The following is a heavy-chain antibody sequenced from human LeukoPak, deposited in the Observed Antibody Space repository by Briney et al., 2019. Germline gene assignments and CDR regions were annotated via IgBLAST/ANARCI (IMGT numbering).Heavy chain of an antibody. CDR3: ARQTGSGLFILP. J-gene: IGHJ4*02. CDR2: IYNSGTT. D-gene: IGHD3/OR15-3a*01. Sequence: SETLSLTCAVSGDSISSGDYSWSWIRQPPGKGLEWIGYIYNSGTTNYNPSPKSRVTISIDTSKNQFSLKLTSVTAADTAMYYCARQTGSGLFILPGGQGTLVTVSS. V-gene: IGHV4-30-2*03. CDR1: GDSISSGDYS.